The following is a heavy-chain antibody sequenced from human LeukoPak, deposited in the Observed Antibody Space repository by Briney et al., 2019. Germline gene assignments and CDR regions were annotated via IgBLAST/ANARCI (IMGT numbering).Heavy chain of an antibody. CDR2: ITSTSSL. D-gene: IGHD6-13*01. Sequence: PGGSLRLSCAASGFTFSDYTMNWVRQARGKGLEWVSSITSTSSLYYTNSVKGRFTISRDNAKNSLYLQMNTLRAEDTAVYYCVRDTRIGSSWQDFDYWGQGTLVTVSS. J-gene: IGHJ4*02. CDR3: VRDTRIGSSWQDFDY. V-gene: IGHV3-69-1*01. CDR1: GFTFSDYT.